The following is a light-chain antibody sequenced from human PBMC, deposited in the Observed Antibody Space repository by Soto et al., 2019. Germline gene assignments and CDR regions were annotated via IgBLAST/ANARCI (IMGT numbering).Light chain of an antibody. CDR2: DVS. CDR1: SSDVGRYNY. V-gene: IGLV2-14*01. Sequence: QSALTQPASVSGSPGQSITISCTGTSSDVGRYNYVSWYQQHPGKAPKLMIYDVSNRPSGVSNRFSGSKSGNTASLTISGLQAEDEADYYCSSYSISSTLGVFGGGTKLTVL. J-gene: IGLJ2*01. CDR3: SSYSISSTLGV.